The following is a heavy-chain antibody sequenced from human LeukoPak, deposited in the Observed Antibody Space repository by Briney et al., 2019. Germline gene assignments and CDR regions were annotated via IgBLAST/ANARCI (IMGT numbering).Heavy chain of an antibody. D-gene: IGHD3-10*01. CDR1: GGSISSYY. CDR2: IYYSGST. CDR3: ARERAMVRAHFDY. Sequence: PSETPSLTCTVSGGSISSYYWSWIRQPPGKGLEWIGYIYYSGSTNYNPSLKSRVTISVDTSKNQFSLKLSSVTAADTAVYYCARERAMVRAHFDYWGQGTLVIVSS. J-gene: IGHJ4*02. V-gene: IGHV4-59*01.